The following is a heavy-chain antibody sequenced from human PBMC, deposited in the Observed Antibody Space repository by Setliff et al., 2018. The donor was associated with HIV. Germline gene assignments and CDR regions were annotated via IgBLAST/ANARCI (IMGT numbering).Heavy chain of an antibody. CDR2: IIPIFDTT. J-gene: IGHJ3*01. Sequence: SVKVSCKASGGTFENYAISWVRQAPGQGLEWMGRIIPIFDTTIYAEKFQGRITISADKSTATAYLELNSLRSEDSAIYYCARLIPSAYFGPRQDAFDGWGQGARVTVSS. CDR1: GGTFENYA. CDR3: ARLIPSAYFGPRQDAFDG. D-gene: IGHD2-21*01. V-gene: IGHV1-69*06.